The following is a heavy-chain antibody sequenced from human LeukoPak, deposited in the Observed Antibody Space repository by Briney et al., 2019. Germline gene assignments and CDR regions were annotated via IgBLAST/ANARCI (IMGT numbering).Heavy chain of an antibody. Sequence: SETLSLTCTVSGGSISSYYWSWIRQPAGKGLEWIGRIYTSGSTNYNPSLKSRVTISVDKSKNQFSLKLSSVTAADTAVYYCARVYCSSTSCYNAGAFDNWGQGTMVTVSS. J-gene: IGHJ3*02. CDR2: IYTSGST. CDR3: ARVYCSSTSCYNAGAFDN. D-gene: IGHD2-2*01. CDR1: GGSISSYY. V-gene: IGHV4-4*07.